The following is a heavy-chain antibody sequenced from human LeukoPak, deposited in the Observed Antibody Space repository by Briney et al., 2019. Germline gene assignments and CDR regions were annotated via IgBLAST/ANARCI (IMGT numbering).Heavy chain of an antibody. CDR1: EFTFSAYA. Sequence: GGSLRLSCAPSEFTFSAYAMHWIRQASGRGLEWVAFVRYGGNIKYYADSVKGRFTISRDNSKNTLYLQMNSLRPEDTAVYYCTKDLGTEYNIFDYWGQGTLVTVSS. J-gene: IGHJ4*02. CDR3: TKDLGTEYNIFDY. CDR2: VRYGGNIK. V-gene: IGHV3-30*02. D-gene: IGHD1-7*01.